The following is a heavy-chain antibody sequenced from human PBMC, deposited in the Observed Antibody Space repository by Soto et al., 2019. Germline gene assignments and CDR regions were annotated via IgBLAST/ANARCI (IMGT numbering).Heavy chain of an antibody. CDR1: GGSISSGDYY. D-gene: IGHD4-17*01. V-gene: IGHV4-30-4*01. CDR2: IYYSGST. CDR3: ARDHGDYGVVFAY. J-gene: IGHJ4*02. Sequence: QVQLQESGPGLVKPSQTLSLTCTVSGGSISSGDYYWSWIHQPPGKGLEWIGYIYYSGSTYYNPSLKSRVTISVDTSKNQFSLKLSSVTAADTAVYYCARDHGDYGVVFAYWGQGTLVTVSS.